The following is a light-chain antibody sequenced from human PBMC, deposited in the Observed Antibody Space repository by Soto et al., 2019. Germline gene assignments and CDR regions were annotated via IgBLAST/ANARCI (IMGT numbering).Light chain of an antibody. CDR2: DVT. CDR3: SSYARSSTPYV. CDR1: RNDIGGFNF. J-gene: IGLJ1*01. Sequence: QSALTQPASVSGSPGQSITISCTGTRNDIGGFNFVSWYQQHPGKAPKLIIYDVTNRPSGVSNRFSGSKSGNTAFLTVSGLQAEDEADYYCSSYARSSTPYVFGTGTKLTVL. V-gene: IGLV2-14*03.